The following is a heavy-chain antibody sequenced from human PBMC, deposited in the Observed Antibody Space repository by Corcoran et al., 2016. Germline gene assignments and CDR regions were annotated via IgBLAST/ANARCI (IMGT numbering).Heavy chain of an antibody. J-gene: IGHJ6*02. V-gene: IGHV1-46*01. CDR1: GYTFTSYY. CDR2: INPSGGST. CDR3: ARASAWVRGVIRDYYGMDV. D-gene: IGHD3-10*01. Sequence: QVQLVQSGAEVKKPGASVKVSCKASGYTFTSYYMHWVRQAPGQGLEWMGIINPSGGSTSYAQKFQGRVTMTRDTSTRTVYMELSSLRSEDPAVYYCARASAWVRGVIRDYYGMDVWGQGTTVTVSS.